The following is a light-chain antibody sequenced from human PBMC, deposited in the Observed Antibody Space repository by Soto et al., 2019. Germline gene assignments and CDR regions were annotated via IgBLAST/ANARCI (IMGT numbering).Light chain of an antibody. Sequence: AIRMTQSPSSFSASTGDRVTITCRASQGISSYLAWYQQKPGKAPKLLIYAASTLQSGVPSRFSGSGSGTDFTLTISCLQSEDFATSSCHQYYSYPFTFGPGTKVDIK. CDR2: AAS. CDR1: QGISSY. J-gene: IGKJ3*01. CDR3: HQYYSYPFT. V-gene: IGKV1-8*01.